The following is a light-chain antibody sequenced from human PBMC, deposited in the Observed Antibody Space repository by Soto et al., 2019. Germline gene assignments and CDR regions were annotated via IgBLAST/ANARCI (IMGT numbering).Light chain of an antibody. CDR3: QQFSSYPPT. J-gene: IGKJ4*01. CDR2: DAS. CDR1: QTVRNNY. Sequence: ESVLTQSRGTLALSPGERATLSCRASQTVRNNYLAWYQQNPGQAPRLLIYDASSRATGIPDRFSGGGSGTDFTLTISRLEPEDFAVYYCQQFSSYPPTFGGGTRWIS. V-gene: IGKV3-20*01.